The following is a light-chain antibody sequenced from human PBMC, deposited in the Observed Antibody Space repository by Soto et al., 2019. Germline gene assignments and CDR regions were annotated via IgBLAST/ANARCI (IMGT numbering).Light chain of an antibody. CDR1: QPISNY. V-gene: IGKV1-39*01. Sequence: DVQMTQSPSSLSASVGDRVTITCRASQPISNYLNWYQQKAGEAPKVLIFVASSLQSGVPSKFSGSGYGTDFTLIINNLHPDDFATYYCQQTHAVPLTFGQGTRL. CDR3: QQTHAVPLT. CDR2: VAS. J-gene: IGKJ5*01.